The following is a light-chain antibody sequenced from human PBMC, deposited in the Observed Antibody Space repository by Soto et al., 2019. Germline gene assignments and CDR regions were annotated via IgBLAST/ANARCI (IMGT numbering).Light chain of an antibody. V-gene: IGKV1-12*01. J-gene: IGKJ5*01. CDR2: TAS. CDR3: QQAASFPIT. CDR1: QHISSW. Sequence: DIQVTHSPGSVSASVVDRVTISCRASQHISSWLAWYRQRPGKAPTLLIYTASTLQSGVPSRFSGSGSGTNFTLTISSLQPEDFATYFCQQAASFPITFGQGTRLEIK.